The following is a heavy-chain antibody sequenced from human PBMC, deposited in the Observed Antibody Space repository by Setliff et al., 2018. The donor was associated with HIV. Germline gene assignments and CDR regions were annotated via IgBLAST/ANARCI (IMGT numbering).Heavy chain of an antibody. V-gene: IGHV3-15*01. CDR3: TADLGIEVAGAPDN. D-gene: IGHD6-19*01. CDR1: GYSISSGY. CDR2: IKSKTDGGTT. J-gene: IGHJ4*02. Sequence: PSETLSLTCAVSGYSISSGYYWGWIRQPPGKGLEWVGRIKSKTDGGTTDYAAPVKGRVSISRDHSKNTVYLQMNSLKNGDTAVYYCTADLGIEVAGAPDNWGQGTLVTVSS.